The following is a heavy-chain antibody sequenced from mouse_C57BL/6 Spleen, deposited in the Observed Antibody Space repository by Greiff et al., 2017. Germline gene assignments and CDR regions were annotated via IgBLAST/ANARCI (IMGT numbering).Heavy chain of an antibody. J-gene: IGHJ4*01. V-gene: IGHV1-18*01. CDR2: INPNNGGT. CDR3: ARSGYGNYVRTGTGAMDY. CDR1: GYTFTDYN. Sequence: EVQLQQSGPELVKPGASVKIPCKASGYTFTDYNMDWVKQSHGKSLEWIGDINPNNGGTIYNQKFKGKATLTVDKSSSTAYMELRSLTSEDTAVYYCARSGYGNYVRTGTGAMDYWGQGTSVTVSS. D-gene: IGHD2-10*02.